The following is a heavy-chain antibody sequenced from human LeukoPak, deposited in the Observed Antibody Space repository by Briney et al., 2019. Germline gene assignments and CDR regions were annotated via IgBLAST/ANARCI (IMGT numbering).Heavy chain of an antibody. CDR1: GYTFTSYG. D-gene: IGHD2-8*01. CDR3: ARGEGDGLCDY. V-gene: IGHV1-18*01. J-gene: IGHJ4*02. Sequence: GESLKISCKGSGYTFTSYGISWVRQAPGQGLEWMGWISAYNGNTNYAQKLQGRVSMTTDTSTSTAYMELRSLRSDDTAVYYCARGEGDGLCDYWGQGTLVTVSS. CDR2: ISAYNGNT.